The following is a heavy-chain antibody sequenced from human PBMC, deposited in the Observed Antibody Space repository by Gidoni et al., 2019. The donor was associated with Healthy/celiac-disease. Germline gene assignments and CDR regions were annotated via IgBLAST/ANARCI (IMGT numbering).Heavy chain of an antibody. V-gene: IGHV3-21*01. CDR2: ISSSSSYI. CDR3: ASIAGSGWLHYYYMDV. Sequence: EVQLVESGGGMVKPGGSLRVSWAASGFTFSSEIMNWVSKAPGKGLEWVSSISSSSSYIYYADSVKGRFTISRDNAKKSLYLQMNSLSAEDTAVYYCASIAGSGWLHYYYMDVWGKGTTVTVSS. CDR1: GFTFSSEI. J-gene: IGHJ6*03. D-gene: IGHD6-19*01.